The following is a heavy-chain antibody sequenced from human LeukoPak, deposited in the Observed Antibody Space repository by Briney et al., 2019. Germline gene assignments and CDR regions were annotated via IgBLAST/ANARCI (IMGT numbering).Heavy chain of an antibody. CDR1: GFTFNSYA. D-gene: IGHD1-14*01. CDR3: AKGRNSVDYYYMDV. V-gene: IGHV3-23*01. J-gene: IGHJ6*03. Sequence: QPGGSLRLSCAASGFTFNSYAMTWVRQAPGKGLEWVSAISSSGGSTYYADPVKGRFTISRDNSKNTLYLQMNSLRAEDTAIYCCAKGRNSVDYYYMDVWGKGTTVTVSS. CDR2: ISSSGGST.